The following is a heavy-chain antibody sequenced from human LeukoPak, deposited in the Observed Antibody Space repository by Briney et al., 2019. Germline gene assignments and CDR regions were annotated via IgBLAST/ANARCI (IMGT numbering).Heavy chain of an antibody. D-gene: IGHD3-10*01. CDR1: GFTFSSYE. Sequence: GGSLRLSCAASGFTFSSYEMNWVRQAPGKGLEWVSYISSSGSSIYYADSVKGRFTISGDNAKNSLYLQMNSLRAEDTAVYYCAGGRSSNWFDPWGQGTLVTVSS. J-gene: IGHJ5*02. V-gene: IGHV3-48*03. CDR3: AGGRSSNWFDP. CDR2: ISSSGSSI.